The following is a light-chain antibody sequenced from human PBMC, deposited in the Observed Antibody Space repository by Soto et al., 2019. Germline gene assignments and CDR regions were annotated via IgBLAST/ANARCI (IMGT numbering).Light chain of an antibody. V-gene: IGLV3-21*02. CDR2: DDS. J-gene: IGLJ1*01. CDR1: NIGSKS. Sequence: SYELTQPPSVSVAPGQTARITCGGNNIGSKSVHWYQQRPGQAPVLVLYDDSNRPSGIPERFSVSNSGSTATLTISSVEAGDEAEYFWQVWDISSDQYLFGTDTKLTV. CDR3: QVWDISSDQYL.